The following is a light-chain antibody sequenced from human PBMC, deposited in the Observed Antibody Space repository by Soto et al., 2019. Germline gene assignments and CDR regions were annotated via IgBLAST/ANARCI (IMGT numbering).Light chain of an antibody. CDR3: SSYAGSNNPLFV. V-gene: IGLV2-8*01. CDR2: EVT. J-gene: IGLJ1*01. CDR1: SSDVGGFNY. Sequence: QSALTQPPSASGSPGQSITISCTGTSSDVGGFNYVSWHQQHPGKAPKVIIYEVTKRPSGVPDRFSGSKSANTASLTVSGLQAEDEADYYCSSYAGSNNPLFVFGTGTK.